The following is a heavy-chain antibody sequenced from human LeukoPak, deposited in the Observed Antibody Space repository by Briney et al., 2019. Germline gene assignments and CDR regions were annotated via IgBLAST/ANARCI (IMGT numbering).Heavy chain of an antibody. CDR3: ARDHMLRGVDY. D-gene: IGHD3-10*01. V-gene: IGHV4-34*01. Sequence: SETLSLTCAVYGGSFSGDYWSWIRQAPGKGLEWIGEINHRGSNNYNPSLKSRVTISVDTSKNQFSLKLTSVTAADTAVYYCARDHMLRGVDYWGQGTLVTVSS. J-gene: IGHJ4*02. CDR2: INHRGSN. CDR1: GGSFSGDY.